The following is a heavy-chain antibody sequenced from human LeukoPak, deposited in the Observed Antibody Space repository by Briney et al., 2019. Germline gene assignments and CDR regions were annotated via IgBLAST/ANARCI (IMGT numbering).Heavy chain of an antibody. D-gene: IGHD3-9*01. Sequence: GESLKISCKGSGYSFTSYWIGWVRQMPGKGLEWMGIIYPGDSDTRYSPSFQGQVTTSADKSISTAYLQWSSLKASDTAMYYCARHYHYDILTGYTNWFDPWGQGTLVTVSS. J-gene: IGHJ5*02. CDR2: IYPGDSDT. CDR1: GYSFTSYW. CDR3: ARHYHYDILTGYTNWFDP. V-gene: IGHV5-51*01.